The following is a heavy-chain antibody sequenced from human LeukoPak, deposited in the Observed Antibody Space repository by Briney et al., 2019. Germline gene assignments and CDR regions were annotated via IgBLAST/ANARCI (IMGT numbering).Heavy chain of an antibody. CDR2: VYYSGST. D-gene: IGHD2-2*02. J-gene: IGHJ5*02. CDR3: ARSGYCSSTSCYRSLWFDP. CDR1: GGSIGSYY. Sequence: SETLPLTCTVSGGSIGSYYWSWIRQPPGKGLEWIGYVYYSGSTSYNPSLKSRVTISVDTSKNQFSPKLSSVTAADTAVYYCARSGYCSSTSCYRSLWFDPWGQGTLVTVSS. V-gene: IGHV4-59*01.